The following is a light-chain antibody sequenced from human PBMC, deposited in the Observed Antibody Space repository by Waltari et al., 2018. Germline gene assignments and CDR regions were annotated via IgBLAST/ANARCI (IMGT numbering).Light chain of an antibody. J-gene: IGLJ3*02. V-gene: IGLV2-14*01. CDR1: SSYIGAYNY. CDR3: SSYTRSNTWV. Sequence: QSVLTTPASVSGSPGQSITLSCTGTSSYIGAYNYVSWYQQHPGKAPKLMIYDVSKWPSGVSNRFSGSKSGNTASLTISGLQADDEADYYCSSYTRSNTWVFGGGTKLTVL. CDR2: DVS.